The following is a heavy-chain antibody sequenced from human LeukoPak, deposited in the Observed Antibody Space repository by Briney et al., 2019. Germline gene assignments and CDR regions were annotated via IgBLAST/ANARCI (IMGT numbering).Heavy chain of an antibody. D-gene: IGHD3-9*01. CDR1: GFTFSSYA. V-gene: IGHV3-23*01. Sequence: GGSLRLSCAASGFTFSSYAMSWLRQAPGKGLEWVSAISGSGGSTYYADSVKGRFTISRDNSKNTLYLQMNSLRAEDTAVYYCAKEGDGILRYFDWLPPYFDYWGQGTLVTVSS. CDR3: AKEGDGILRYFDWLPPYFDY. J-gene: IGHJ4*02. CDR2: ISGSGGST.